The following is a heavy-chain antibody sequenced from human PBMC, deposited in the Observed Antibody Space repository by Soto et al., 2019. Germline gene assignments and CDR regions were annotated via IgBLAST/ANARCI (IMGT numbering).Heavy chain of an antibody. J-gene: IGHJ5*02. CDR1: GASLLSSY. CDR2: IFSSGRT. Sequence: VQLQESGPGLVKPSETLSLSCDVSGASLLSSYWSWVRQPAGKGLEWIGHIFSSGRTSYNPSLKSRVTIAKNKPNKQFPLELNLVARADTGVYYCAKGWDVKYFGPWGQGARVTVSS. V-gene: IGHV4-4*07. D-gene: IGHD1-26*01. CDR3: AKGWDVKYFGP.